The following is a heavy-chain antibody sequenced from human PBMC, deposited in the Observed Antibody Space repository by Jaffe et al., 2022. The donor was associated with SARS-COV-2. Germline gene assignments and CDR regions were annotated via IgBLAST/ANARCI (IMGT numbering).Heavy chain of an antibody. CDR3: ARRSTGSWSHDY. V-gene: IGHV3-53*01. Sequence: EVQLVESGGGLIQPGGSLRLSCAASGFTVSSIYMSWVRQAPGKGLEWVSVIYRGGNTYYADSVKGRFTISRDNSKNTLYLQMNSLRAEDTALYYCARRSTGSWSHDYWGQGTLVTVSS. D-gene: IGHD6-13*01. CDR1: GFTVSSIY. CDR2: IYRGGNT. J-gene: IGHJ4*02.